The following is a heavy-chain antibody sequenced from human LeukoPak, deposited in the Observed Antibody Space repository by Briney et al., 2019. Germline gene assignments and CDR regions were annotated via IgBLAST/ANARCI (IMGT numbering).Heavy chain of an antibody. CDR1: GGSISSSSYY. CDR3: ARQGGTLNWFDP. J-gene: IGHJ5*02. Sequence: SETLSLTCTVSGGSISSSSYYWGWIRQPPGKGLEWIGGIFYSESAYYNPSLKSRVAISVDTSKNQFSLKLSSVTAADTAVYYCARQGGTLNWFDPWGQGTLVTVSS. V-gene: IGHV4-39*01. CDR2: IFYSESA. D-gene: IGHD1-7*01.